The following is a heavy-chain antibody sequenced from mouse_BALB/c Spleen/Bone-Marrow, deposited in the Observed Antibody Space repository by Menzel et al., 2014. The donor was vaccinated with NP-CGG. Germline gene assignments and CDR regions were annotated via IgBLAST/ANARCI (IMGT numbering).Heavy chain of an antibody. D-gene: IGHD1-1*01. CDR1: GFTFSSYG. Sequence: EVNVVESGGDLVKPGGSLKLSCAASGFTFSSYGMSWVRQTPDKRLEWVATISSGGSYTYYPDSVKGRFTISRDNAKNTLYLQMSSLKSEDTAMYYCARDFITTDAMDYWGQGTSVTGSS. V-gene: IGHV5-6*01. CDR2: ISSGGSYT. J-gene: IGHJ4*01. CDR3: ARDFITTDAMDY.